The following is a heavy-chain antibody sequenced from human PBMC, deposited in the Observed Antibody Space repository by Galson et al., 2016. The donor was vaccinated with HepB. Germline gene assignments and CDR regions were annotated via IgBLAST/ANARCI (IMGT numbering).Heavy chain of an antibody. V-gene: IGHV3-30-3*01. CDR3: PIAGWSSGRAGYSDY. CDR1: GHH. CDR2: ISDYGRNK. D-gene: IGHD6-25*01. Sequence: SLRLSCAVTGHHIHWVRQAPGKGLEWVALISDYGRNKVHADSVKGRFTISRDDATVHPQMDSPQNDETGVYYCPIAGWSSGRAGYSDYWCQGILVTVSS. J-gene: IGHJ4*02.